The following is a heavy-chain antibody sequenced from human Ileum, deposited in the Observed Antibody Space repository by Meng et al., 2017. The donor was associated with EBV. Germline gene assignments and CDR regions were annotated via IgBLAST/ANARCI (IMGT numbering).Heavy chain of an antibody. CDR2: IYNSGST. J-gene: IGHJ2*01. Sequence: HAQLQESGPGLVKPSQTLSLTCTGSGGSISSSNYYWSWIRQPPGKGLEWSGHIYNSGSTYYNPSLKSRITISVDTSKNQFSLKLSSVTAADTAVYYCARGQKGYFDLWGRGTLVTVSS. CDR3: ARGQKGYFDL. CDR1: GGSISSSNYY. V-gene: IGHV4-30-4*01.